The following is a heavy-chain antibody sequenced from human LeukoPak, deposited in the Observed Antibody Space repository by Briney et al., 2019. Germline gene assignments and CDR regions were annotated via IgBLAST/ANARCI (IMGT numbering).Heavy chain of an antibody. CDR1: GFTFDDYA. CDR2: ISWNSGSI. CDR3: AKGMGGSSWYYFDY. Sequence: GGSLRLSCAASGFTFDDYAMHWVRQAPGKGLEWVSGISWNSGSIGYADSVKGRFTISRDNAKNSLYLQMNSLRAEDMALYYCAKGMGGSSWYYFDYWGQGTLVTVSS. D-gene: IGHD6-13*01. J-gene: IGHJ4*02. V-gene: IGHV3-9*03.